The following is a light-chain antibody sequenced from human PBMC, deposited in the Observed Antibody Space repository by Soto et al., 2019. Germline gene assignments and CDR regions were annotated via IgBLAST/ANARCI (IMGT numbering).Light chain of an antibody. Sequence: DIQMTQSPSSLSASVGERVTITCQASQDISNYLNWYQQKPGKAPKLLIYDASNLETGVPSRFSGSGSATDFTFTISSLQPEDIATYYCQHYDNLPHTFGGGTKVEIK. CDR2: DAS. V-gene: IGKV1-33*01. CDR3: QHYDNLPHT. CDR1: QDISNY. J-gene: IGKJ4*01.